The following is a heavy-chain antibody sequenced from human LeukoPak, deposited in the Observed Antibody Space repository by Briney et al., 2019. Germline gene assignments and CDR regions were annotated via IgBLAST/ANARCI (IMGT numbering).Heavy chain of an antibody. V-gene: IGHV3-30*02. CDR3: SKDRGVFGVAYSLDY. D-gene: IGHD3-3*01. CDR1: GFRFSSYG. J-gene: IGHJ4*02. Sequence: GGSLRLSCAASGFRFSSYGMHWVRQAPGKGLEWVAYIRYDGINEYYADSVKGRFTISRDLSKNALFLQINSLRPEDTAVYYCSKDRGVFGVAYSLDYWGQGTLVTVSS. CDR2: IRYDGINE.